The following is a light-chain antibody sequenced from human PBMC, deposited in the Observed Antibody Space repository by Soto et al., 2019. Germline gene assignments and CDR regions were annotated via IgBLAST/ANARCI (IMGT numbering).Light chain of an antibody. J-gene: IGKJ1*01. Sequence: DIQMTQSPSTLSASVGDRVTITCRASQSISSWLAWYQQKPGKAPKLLIYKASSLESGVPSRFSGSGSGTEFTLTISSRQPNVFATYYCQQYNSYGTFGQGTKGEIK. CDR2: KAS. CDR1: QSISSW. V-gene: IGKV1-5*03. CDR3: QQYNSYGT.